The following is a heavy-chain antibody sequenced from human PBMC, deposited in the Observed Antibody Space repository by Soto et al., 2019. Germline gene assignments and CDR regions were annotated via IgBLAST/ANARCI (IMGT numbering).Heavy chain of an antibody. CDR3: ARDQVPSALLGWLDP. CDR1: GGSISRYY. CDR2: IYYSGST. D-gene: IGHD2-2*01. V-gene: IGHV4-59*01. Sequence: SETLSHTCTVSGGSISRYYWSWIRQRPGKGLEWIGYIYYSGSTNYNPSLKSRVTISVDTSKNQFSLKLSSVTAADTAVYYCARDQVPSALLGWLDPWGQGTLVTVSS. J-gene: IGHJ5*02.